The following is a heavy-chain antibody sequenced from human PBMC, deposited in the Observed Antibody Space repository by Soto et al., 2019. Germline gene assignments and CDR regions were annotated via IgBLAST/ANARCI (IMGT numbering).Heavy chain of an antibody. CDR3: VRDYYDTSGYPNTFDM. CDR1: GFTLSRHT. Sequence: PGGSLRLSCAASGFTLSRHTMNWVRQAPGEGLEWVSLIGSRTSDIYYADSVKGRFTISRDNAKNSLYLDLTRLRAEDTAVYFCVRDYYDTSGYPNTFDMWGQGTMVTVSS. CDR2: IGSRTSDI. D-gene: IGHD3-16*01. J-gene: IGHJ3*02. V-gene: IGHV3-21*01.